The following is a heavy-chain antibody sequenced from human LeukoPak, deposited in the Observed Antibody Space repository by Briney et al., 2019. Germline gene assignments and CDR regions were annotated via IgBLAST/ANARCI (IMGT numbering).Heavy chain of an antibody. V-gene: IGHV3-9*01. CDR2: ISWNSGSI. CDR1: GFTFDDYA. J-gene: IGHJ4*02. Sequence: PGGSLRPSCAASGFTFDDYAMHWVRQAPGKGLEWVSGISWNSGSIGYADSVKGRFTISRDNAKNSLYLQMNSLRAEDTALYYCAKGAGLYYYDSSLDYWGQGTLVTVSS. CDR3: AKGAGLYYYDSSLDY. D-gene: IGHD3-22*01.